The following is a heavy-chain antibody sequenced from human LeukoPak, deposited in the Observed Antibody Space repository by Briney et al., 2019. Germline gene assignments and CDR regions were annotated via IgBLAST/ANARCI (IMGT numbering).Heavy chain of an antibody. CDR1: GYTFTGYY. Sequence: ASVKVPCKASGYTFTGYYMHWVRQAPGQGLEWMGWINPDSGGTNYAQKFQDRVTMTRDTSINTAYMDLSRLRSDDTAVYYCARGERAAAAEIDPWGQGTLVTVSS. D-gene: IGHD6-13*01. CDR2: INPDSGGT. V-gene: IGHV1-2*02. J-gene: IGHJ5*02. CDR3: ARGERAAAAEIDP.